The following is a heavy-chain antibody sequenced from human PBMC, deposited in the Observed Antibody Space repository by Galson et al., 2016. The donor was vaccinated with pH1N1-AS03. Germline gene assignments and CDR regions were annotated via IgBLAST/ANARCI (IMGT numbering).Heavy chain of an antibody. Sequence: SLRLSCAASAFIFSNYGMHWVRQAPGKGLEWVAVISYDGTNKFYADSVKGRFTISRDNSKNTLYLQMNSLRAEDTAVYYCAKDIIIVGASLTGGYFDYWGQGPLVTVSS. D-gene: IGHD1-26*01. V-gene: IGHV3-30*18. CDR3: AKDIIIVGASLTGGYFDY. J-gene: IGHJ4*02. CDR2: ISYDGTNK. CDR1: AFIFSNYG.